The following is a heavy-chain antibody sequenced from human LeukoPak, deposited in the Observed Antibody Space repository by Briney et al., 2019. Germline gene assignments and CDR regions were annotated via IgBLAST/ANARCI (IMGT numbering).Heavy chain of an antibody. Sequence: GGSLRLSCAASGFTVSSNYMSWVRQAPGKGLEWVSVIRSDGSTNHADSVKGRFTISRDNSKNTLYLQMNNLRAEDTAMYYCAREMYSGMYNDAFDIWGQGTKVTVSS. CDR1: GFTVSSNY. CDR2: IRSDGST. J-gene: IGHJ3*02. CDR3: AREMYSGMYNDAFDI. D-gene: IGHD1-26*01. V-gene: IGHV3-53*01.